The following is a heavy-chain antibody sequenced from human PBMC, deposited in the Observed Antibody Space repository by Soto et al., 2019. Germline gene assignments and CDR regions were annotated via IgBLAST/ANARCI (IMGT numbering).Heavy chain of an antibody. V-gene: IGHV1-69*01. Sequence: QVQLVQSGAEVKKPGSSVKVSCKASGGTFSNYAFSWVRQVPGQGLEWMGGIIPIFETTNYAQKFQGRVTLTADESTSTTYMELSSLSSEDTAVFFCARDMIPAAISYRYYAMDVWGQGPTVTVSS. CDR3: ARDMIPAAISYRYYAMDV. CDR2: IIPIFETT. J-gene: IGHJ6*02. D-gene: IGHD2-2*01. CDR1: GGTFSNYA.